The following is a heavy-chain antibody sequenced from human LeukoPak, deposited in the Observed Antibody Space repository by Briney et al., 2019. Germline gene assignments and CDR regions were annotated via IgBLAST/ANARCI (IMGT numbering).Heavy chain of an antibody. CDR1: GFTFTNYA. CDR2: ISEGVGDT. Sequence: GGSLRLSCAASGFTFTNYAMTWVRQAPGKGLEWVSGISEGVGDTYYADSVKGRFTISRDHSKNTLYLQMNSLRAEDTALYYCAKREKGTTGRFFDYWGQGTLVTVSS. V-gene: IGHV3-23*01. D-gene: IGHD4-17*01. CDR3: AKREKGTTGRFFDY. J-gene: IGHJ4*02.